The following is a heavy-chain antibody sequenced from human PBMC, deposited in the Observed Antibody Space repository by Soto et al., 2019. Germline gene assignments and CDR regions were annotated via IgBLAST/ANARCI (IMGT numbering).Heavy chain of an antibody. D-gene: IGHD1-1*01. V-gene: IGHV1-8*01. Sequence: ASVKVSCKASGYNFVDYSINWVRQAPGQGLEWMGWMNPKSGHTAHAQKIQGRVILTRDTSINTVYMELSSLTSGDTAVYFCARLIPDGKFDYWVRGTHVTVSS. J-gene: IGHJ4*02. CDR1: GYNFVDYS. CDR3: ARLIPDGKFDY. CDR2: MNPKSGHT.